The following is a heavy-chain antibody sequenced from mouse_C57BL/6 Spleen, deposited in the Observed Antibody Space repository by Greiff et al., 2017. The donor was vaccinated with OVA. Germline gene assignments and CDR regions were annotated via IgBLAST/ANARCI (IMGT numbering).Heavy chain of an antibody. CDR1: GYTFTSYW. V-gene: IGHV1-61*01. CDR3: ARRVEGAMDY. D-gene: IGHD1-1*02. CDR2: IYPSDSET. J-gene: IGHJ4*01. Sequence: VQLQQPGAELVRPGSSVKLSCKASGYTFTSYWMDWVKQRPGQGLEWIGNIYPSDSETHYNQKFKDKATLTVDKSSSTAYMQLSSLTSEDSAVYYCARRVEGAMDYWGQGASVTVSS.